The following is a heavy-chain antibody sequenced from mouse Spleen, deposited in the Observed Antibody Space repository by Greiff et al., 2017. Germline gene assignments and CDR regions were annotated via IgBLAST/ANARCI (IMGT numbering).Heavy chain of an antibody. D-gene: IGHD2-1*01. V-gene: IGHV1-82*01. CDR2: IYPGDGDT. Sequence: QVQLQQSGPELVKPGASVKISCKASGYAFSSSWMNWVKQRPGKGLEWIGRIYPGDGDTNYNGKFKGKATLTADKSSSTAYMQLSSLTSEDSAVYFCARARGNYEAMDYWGQGTSVTVSS. J-gene: IGHJ4*01. CDR1: GYAFSSSW. CDR3: ARARGNYEAMDY.